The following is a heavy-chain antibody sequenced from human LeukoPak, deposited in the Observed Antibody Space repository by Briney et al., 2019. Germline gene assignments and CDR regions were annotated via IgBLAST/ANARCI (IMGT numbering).Heavy chain of an antibody. CDR3: ARGPPYSSSSGVVENFDY. J-gene: IGHJ4*02. D-gene: IGHD6-6*01. CDR1: GYTFTSYY. V-gene: IGHV1-46*01. Sequence: ASVKVCCKASGYTFTSYYIHCMRQAPGQGLEWMGLITPSGGSTSYAQKFQGRVTMTRDTSTSTVYMELSSLRSEDTAVYYCARGPPYSSSSGVVENFDYWGQGTLVTVSS. CDR2: ITPSGGST.